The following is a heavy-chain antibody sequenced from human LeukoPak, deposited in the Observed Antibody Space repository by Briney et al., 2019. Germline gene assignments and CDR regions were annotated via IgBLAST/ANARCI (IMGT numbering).Heavy chain of an antibody. CDR1: GGSISSYY. D-gene: IGHD3-22*01. V-gene: IGHV4-34*01. Sequence: SETLSLTCTVSGGSISSYYWSWIRQPPGKGLEWIGEINHSGSTNYNPSLKSRVTISVDTSKNQFSLKLSSVTAADTAVYYCARFSPLIGDYYDSSGDTRIDYWGQGTLVTVSS. CDR3: ARFSPLIGDYYDSSGDTRIDY. J-gene: IGHJ4*02. CDR2: INHSGST.